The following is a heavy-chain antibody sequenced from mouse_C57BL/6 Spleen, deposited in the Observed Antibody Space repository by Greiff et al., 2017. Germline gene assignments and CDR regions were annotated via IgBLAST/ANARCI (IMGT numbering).Heavy chain of an antibody. D-gene: IGHD1-1*01. CDR1: GYAFSSYW. J-gene: IGHJ3*01. CDR2: IYPGDGDT. Sequence: QVQLKESGPELVKPGASVKISCKASGYAFSSYWMNWVKQRPGKGLEWIGRIYPGDGDTNYNGKFKGKATLTADKSSSTAYMQRSSLTSEDSAVYFCARYDGSGPWFAYWGQGTLVTVSA. V-gene: IGHV1-82*01. CDR3: ARYDGSGPWFAY.